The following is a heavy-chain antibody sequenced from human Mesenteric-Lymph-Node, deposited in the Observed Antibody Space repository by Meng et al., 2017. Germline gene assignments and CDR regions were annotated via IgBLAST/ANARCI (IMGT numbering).Heavy chain of an antibody. CDR1: GGSISSGGYY. J-gene: IGHJ2*01. CDR2: IYYSGST. D-gene: IGHD3-22*01. Sequence: QVQRQESGPGLVKPSPTLSLTCTFPGGSISSGGYYWSWIRQHPGKGLEWIGYIYYSGSTYYNPSLKSRVTISVDTSKDQFSLKLSSVTAADTAVYYCARLSGYFVRYWYFDLWGRGTLVTVSS. CDR3: ARLSGYFVRYWYFDL. V-gene: IGHV4-31*03.